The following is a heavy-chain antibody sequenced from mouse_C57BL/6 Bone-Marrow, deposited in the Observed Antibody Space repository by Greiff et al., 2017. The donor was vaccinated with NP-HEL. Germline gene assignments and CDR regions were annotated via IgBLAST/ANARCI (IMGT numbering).Heavy chain of an antibody. Sequence: VQLQQSGAELVRPGTSVKVSCKASGYAFTNYLIEWVKQRPGQGLEWIGVINPGSGGTNYNEKFKGKATLTADKSSSTAYMQLSSLTSEDSAVYFCLYGSPLDFDVWGTGTTVTVSS. D-gene: IGHD1-1*01. CDR3: LYGSPLDFDV. CDR2: INPGSGGT. CDR1: GYAFTNYL. J-gene: IGHJ1*03. V-gene: IGHV1-54*01.